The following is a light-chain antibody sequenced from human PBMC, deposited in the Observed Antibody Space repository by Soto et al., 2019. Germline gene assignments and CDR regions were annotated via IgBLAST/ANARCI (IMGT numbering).Light chain of an antibody. CDR3: QQNYRATPWT. Sequence: DIQMIQFPSSLSASVGDRVTITCRASQSITRFLNWYQQKPGKAPKLLINAASSLERGVPSRFSGGGSGTDFTLNISSLQPDDFATYYCQQNYRATPWTFGQGTKVEVK. V-gene: IGKV1-39*01. J-gene: IGKJ1*01. CDR1: QSITRF. CDR2: AAS.